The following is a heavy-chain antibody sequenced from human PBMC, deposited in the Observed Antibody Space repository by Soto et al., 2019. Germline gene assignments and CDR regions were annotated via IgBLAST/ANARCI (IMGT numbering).Heavy chain of an antibody. Sequence: EVQLVESGGGLVQPGGSLRLSCAASGFTFSSYSMNWVRQAPGKGLEWVSYISSSSSTIYYADSVKGRFTISRDNAKNSLYQQMNSLRDEDTAVYYCAREGFTYSYGLNYWGQGTLVTVSS. D-gene: IGHD5-18*01. CDR3: AREGFTYSYGLNY. CDR1: GFTFSSYS. J-gene: IGHJ4*02. CDR2: ISSSSSTI. V-gene: IGHV3-48*02.